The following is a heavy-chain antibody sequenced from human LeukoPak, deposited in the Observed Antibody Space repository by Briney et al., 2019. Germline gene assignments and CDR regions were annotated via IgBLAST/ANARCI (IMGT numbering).Heavy chain of an antibody. CDR3: AEGNPGDAFDI. D-gene: IGHD3-10*01. J-gene: IGHJ3*02. V-gene: IGHV3-23*01. CDR2: ISGSGGST. Sequence: GGSLRLSCAASGFTVTDYALSWVRQAPGKGLEWVSAISGSGGSTYYADSVKGRFTISRDNSKNTLYLQMNSLRAEDTAVYYCAEGNPGDAFDIWGQGTMVTVSS. CDR1: GFTVTDYA.